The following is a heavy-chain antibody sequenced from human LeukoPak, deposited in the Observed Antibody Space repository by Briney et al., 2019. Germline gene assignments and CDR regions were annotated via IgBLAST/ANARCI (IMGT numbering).Heavy chain of an antibody. CDR1: GFTFSSYW. CDR3: LQYNAGAT. Sequence: GSLRLSCAASGFTFSSYWMHWVRQAPGKGLVWVSRINTDGSSASYADSVKGRFTISRDNAKNTLYLQMTSLRADDTGVYYCLQYNAGATWGPGTLVTVSS. D-gene: IGHD1-14*01. J-gene: IGHJ5*02. V-gene: IGHV3-74*01. CDR2: INTDGSSA.